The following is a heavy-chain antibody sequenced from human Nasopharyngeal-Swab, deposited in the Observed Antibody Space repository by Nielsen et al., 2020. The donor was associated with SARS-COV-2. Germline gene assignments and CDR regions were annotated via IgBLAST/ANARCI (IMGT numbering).Heavy chain of an antibody. V-gene: IGHV1-69*13. CDR1: GGNFKNYA. J-gene: IGHJ4*02. CDR3: ARGGAGDQAIDY. Sequence: SVKVSCKVSGGNFKNYAISWVRQAPGQGLEWMGGIIPNFGTTNYAHKFQDRATLTADQSTRTAYLELSSLRFDDTAVYYCARGGAGDQAIDYWGQGTVVTVSS. CDR2: IIPNFGTT. D-gene: IGHD3-10*01.